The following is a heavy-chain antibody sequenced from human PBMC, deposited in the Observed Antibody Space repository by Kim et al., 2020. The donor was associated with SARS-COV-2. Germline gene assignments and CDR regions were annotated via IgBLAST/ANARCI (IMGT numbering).Heavy chain of an antibody. Sequence: GGSLRLSCAASGFNSGLAFGQNDMSWFRQAPGKGLEWVSSITKRGDITYDADSVKGRFTITRDNLKETLYLQMNSLRVDDPAVYFCATSGWSIAPTRTWGQGTLVTVSS. CDR2: ITKRGDIT. J-gene: IGHJ4*02. V-gene: IGHV3-23*01. D-gene: IGHD6-19*01. CDR3: ATSGWSIAPTRT. CDR1: GFNSGLAFGQND.